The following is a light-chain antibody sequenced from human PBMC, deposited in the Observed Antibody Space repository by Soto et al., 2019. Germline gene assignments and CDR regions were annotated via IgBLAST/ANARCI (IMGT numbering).Light chain of an antibody. V-gene: IGKV3-15*01. CDR3: QQYNNWPPIT. J-gene: IGKJ5*01. CDR2: GAS. Sequence: EKVVTQSRATLSVSPGDRSALTCSASQSVSSNLAWYQQKPGQAPKLLIYGASTRATGIPARFSGSGSGTEFTLTISSLQSEDFAVYYCQQYNNWPPITFGQGTRLEIK. CDR1: QSVSSN.